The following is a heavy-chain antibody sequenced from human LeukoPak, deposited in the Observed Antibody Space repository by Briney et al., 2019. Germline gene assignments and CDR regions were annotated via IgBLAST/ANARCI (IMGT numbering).Heavy chain of an antibody. CDR3: ARGYNYGLFDY. J-gene: IGHJ4*02. CDR2: IFSGGNT. D-gene: IGHD5-18*01. V-gene: IGHV3-66*01. CDR1: GFTVSSNY. Sequence: GGSLRLSCAASGFTVSSNYMSWVRQAPGKGLEWVSVIFSGGNTYYTDSVKGRFTISRDSSKNTLYLQMNSLRAEDTAVYYCARGYNYGLFDYWGQGTLVTVSS.